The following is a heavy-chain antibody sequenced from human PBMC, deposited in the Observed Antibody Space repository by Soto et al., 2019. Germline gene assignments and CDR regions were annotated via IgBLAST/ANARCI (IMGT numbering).Heavy chain of an antibody. Sequence: QMQLVQSGPEVKKPGTSVKVSCKASGFTFTSSAIQWMRQARGQRLEWIGWIVVGSGNTNYAQKFQERVTITRDMTTSTAYMELSSLRSDDTAVYYCAADSGIVEGSMAVWGQGTTVTVSS. D-gene: IGHD3-22*01. V-gene: IGHV1-58*02. CDR1: GFTFTSSA. CDR2: IVVGSGNT. J-gene: IGHJ6*02. CDR3: AADSGIVEGSMAV.